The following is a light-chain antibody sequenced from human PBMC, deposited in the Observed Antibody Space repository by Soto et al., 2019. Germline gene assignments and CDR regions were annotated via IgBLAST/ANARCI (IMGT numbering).Light chain of an antibody. CDR3: HQYNNWPT. CDR1: QSVSSNY. V-gene: IGKV3-20*01. J-gene: IGKJ1*01. CDR2: GAS. Sequence: EIVLTQCPGTLSLSPGERATLSCRTSQSVSSNYLAWYQQKPSQAPRLLIYGASSRATGIPDRFSGSGSGTDFTLTINRLEPEDFAVYFCHQYNNWPTFGQGTKVDI.